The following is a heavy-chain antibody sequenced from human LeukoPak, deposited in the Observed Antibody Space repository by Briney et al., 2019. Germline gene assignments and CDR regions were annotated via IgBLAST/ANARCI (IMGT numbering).Heavy chain of an antibody. D-gene: IGHD3-3*01. CDR1: GYTFTGYY. CDR3: ARRLGNFWSGFDAFDI. V-gene: IGHV1-2*02. J-gene: IGHJ3*02. CDR2: INPNSGGT. Sequence: ASVKVSCKDSGYTFTGYYMHWVRQAPGQGLEWMGWINPNSGGTNYAQKLQGRVTMTTDTSTSTAYMELRSLRSDDTAVYYCARRLGNFWSGFDAFDIWGQGTMVTVSS.